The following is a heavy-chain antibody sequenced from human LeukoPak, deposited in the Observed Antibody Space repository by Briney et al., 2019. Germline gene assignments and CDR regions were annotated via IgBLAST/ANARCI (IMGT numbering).Heavy chain of an antibody. V-gene: IGHV3-53*01. Sequence: PGGSLRLSCAASGFTVSSNYMSWVRQTPGKGLEWVSIIYIAGSTYYADSVRGRFTISRDSSKNTVCLQMNSLRAEDTAVYYCASGGMGARKYYSDPFHYWGQGTLVTVSS. CDR3: ASGGMGARKYYSDPFHY. J-gene: IGHJ4*02. D-gene: IGHD3-10*01. CDR1: GFTVSSNY. CDR2: IYIAGST.